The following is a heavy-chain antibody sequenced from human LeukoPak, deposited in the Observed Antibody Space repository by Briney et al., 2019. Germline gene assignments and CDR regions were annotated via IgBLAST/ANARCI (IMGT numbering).Heavy chain of an antibody. V-gene: IGHV4-34*01. D-gene: IGHD2-8*01. CDR3: ARRMRRPLDWFDP. J-gene: IGHJ5*02. CDR2: INHSGST. CDR1: GGSFSGYY. Sequence: SETLSLTCAVYGGSFSGYYWSWIRQPPGKGLEWIGEINHSGSTNYNPSLKSRVTISVDTSKNQFSLKLSSVTAADTAVYYCARRMRRPLDWFDPWGQGTLVTVSS.